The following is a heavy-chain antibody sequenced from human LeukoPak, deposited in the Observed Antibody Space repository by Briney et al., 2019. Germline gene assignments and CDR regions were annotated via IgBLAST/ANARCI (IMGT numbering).Heavy chain of an antibody. V-gene: IGHV4-61*02. D-gene: IGHD3-10*01. J-gene: IGHJ3*02. CDR2: IYTSGST. Sequence: PSETLSLTCTVSGGSISSGSYYWSWIRQPAGKGLEWIGRIYTSGSTNYNPSLKSRVTISVDTSKNQFSLKLSSVTAADTAVYYCARRAYYYGSGSYLDAFDIWGQGTMVTVSS. CDR3: ARRAYYYGSGSYLDAFDI. CDR1: GGSISSGSYY.